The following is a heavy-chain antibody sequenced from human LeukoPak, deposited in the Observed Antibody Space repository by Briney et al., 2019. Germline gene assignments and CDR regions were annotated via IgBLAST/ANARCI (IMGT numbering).Heavy chain of an antibody. Sequence: PGGSLRLSCAASGFTFSSYWMSWVRQAPGKGLEWVANIKQDGSGKYYMDSVKGRFTISRDNAKNSLYLQMNSLRAEDTAVYYCARLKDRRRYYDFWSGQNRYYMDVWGKGTTVTVSS. V-gene: IGHV3-7*01. CDR1: GFTFSSYW. CDR2: IKQDGSGK. J-gene: IGHJ6*03. CDR3: ARLKDRRRYYDFWSGQNRYYMDV. D-gene: IGHD3-3*01.